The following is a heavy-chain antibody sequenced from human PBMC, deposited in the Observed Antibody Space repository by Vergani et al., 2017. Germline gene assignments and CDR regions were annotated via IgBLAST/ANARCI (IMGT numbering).Heavy chain of an antibody. Sequence: QVQLVESGGGVVQPGRSLRLSCAASGFTFSSYGMHWVRQAPGKGLEWVAVISYDGSNKYYADSVKGRFTISRDNSKNTLYLQMNSLRAEDTAVYYCARPLLLWFGELSGAFDIWGQGTMVTVSS. J-gene: IGHJ3*02. CDR2: ISYDGSNK. CDR1: GFTFSSYG. D-gene: IGHD3-10*01. CDR3: ARPLLLWFGELSGAFDI. V-gene: IGHV3-30*03.